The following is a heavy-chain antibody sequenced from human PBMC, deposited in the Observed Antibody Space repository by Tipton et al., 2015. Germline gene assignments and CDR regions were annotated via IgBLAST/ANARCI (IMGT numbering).Heavy chain of an antibody. J-gene: IGHJ5*02. V-gene: IGHV3-23*01. CDR1: GFTFSTSA. CDR3: ANNLELLLS. D-gene: IGHD1-7*01. CDR2: ISGVIGST. Sequence: SLRLSCAASGFTFSTSAMSWVRQAPGKGLEWVSGISGVIGSTHYADSVKGRFTISRDTSRNTLYLHMNSLRPDDTAIYYCANNLELLLSWGQGTLVTVSS.